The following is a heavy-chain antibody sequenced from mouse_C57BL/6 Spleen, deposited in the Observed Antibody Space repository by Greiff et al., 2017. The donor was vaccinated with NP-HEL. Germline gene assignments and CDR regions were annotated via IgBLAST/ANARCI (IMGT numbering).Heavy chain of an antibody. CDR2: IDPSDSYT. Sequence: QVQLQQPGAELVKPGASVKLSCKASGYTFTSYWMQWVKQRPGQGLEWIGEIDPSDSYTNYNQKFKGKATLTVDTSSSTAYMQLSSLTSEDSAVYDCARSETAQATSFAYWGQGTLVTVSA. CDR1: GYTFTSYW. V-gene: IGHV1-50*01. CDR3: ARSETAQATSFAY. D-gene: IGHD3-2*02. J-gene: IGHJ3*01.